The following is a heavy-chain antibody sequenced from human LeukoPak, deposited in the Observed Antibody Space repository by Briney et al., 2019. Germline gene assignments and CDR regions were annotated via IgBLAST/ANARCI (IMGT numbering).Heavy chain of an antibody. J-gene: IGHJ4*02. V-gene: IGHV1-69*13. Sequence: ASVKVSCKASGGTFSSYAISWVRQAPGQGLEWMGGIIPIFGTANYAQKFQGRVTITADESTSTAYMELSSLRSEDTAVYYCARSVEDDYVWGSYRYGGYHFDYWGQGTLVTVSS. CDR2: IIPIFGTA. CDR1: GGTFSSYA. CDR3: ARSVEDDYVWGSYRYGGYHFDY. D-gene: IGHD3-16*02.